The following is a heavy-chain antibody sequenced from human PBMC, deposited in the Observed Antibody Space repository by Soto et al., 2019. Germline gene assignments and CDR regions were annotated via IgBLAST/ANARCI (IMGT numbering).Heavy chain of an antibody. D-gene: IGHD5-12*01. CDR1: GFTFSSYA. V-gene: IGHV3-30-3*01. Sequence: GGSLRLSCAASGFTFSSYAMHWVRQAPGKGLERVAVISYDGSNKYYADSVKGRFTISRDNSKNTLFLQMNSLRAEDTAVYYCARSGSVRGPNDYYYYGMAVWGKGTTVTVSS. CDR2: ISYDGSNK. CDR3: ARSGSVRGPNDYYYYGMAV. J-gene: IGHJ6*04.